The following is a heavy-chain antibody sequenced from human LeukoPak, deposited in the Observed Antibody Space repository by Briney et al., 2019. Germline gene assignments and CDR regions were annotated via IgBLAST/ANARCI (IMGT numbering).Heavy chain of an antibody. CDR3: ASKVAGDAFDI. V-gene: IGHV4-31*03. Sequence: SETLSLTCTVSGGSISSGGYYWSWIRQHPGKGLEWIGYIYYSGSTYYNPSLKSRVTISVDTSKNQFSLKLSSVTAADTAVYYYASKVAGDAFDIWGQGTMVTVSS. CDR2: IYYSGST. CDR1: GGSISSGGYY. D-gene: IGHD6-19*01. J-gene: IGHJ3*02.